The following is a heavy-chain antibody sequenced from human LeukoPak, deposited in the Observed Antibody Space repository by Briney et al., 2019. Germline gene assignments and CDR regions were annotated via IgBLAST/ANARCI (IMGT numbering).Heavy chain of an antibody. CDR3: ARDKAHTMVRGVSWFDP. J-gene: IGHJ5*02. CDR2: IYHSGST. CDR1: GGSISSSNW. Sequence: SETLSLTCAVSGGSISSSNWWSWVRQPPGKGLEWIGEIYHSGSTNYNPSLKSRVTISEDKSKNQFSLKLGSVTAADTAVYYSARDKAHTMVRGVSWFDPWGQGTLVTVSS. V-gene: IGHV4-4*02. D-gene: IGHD3-10*01.